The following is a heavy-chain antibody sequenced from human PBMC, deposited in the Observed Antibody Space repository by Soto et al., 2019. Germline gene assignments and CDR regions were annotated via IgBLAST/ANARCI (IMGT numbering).Heavy chain of an antibody. CDR1: GFTFSDSA. Sequence: EVQLVESGGGLVLPGGSLKLSCAASGFTFSDSAMHWVRQASGKGLEWVGRIRSKPNTDATAYAASVKGRFTISRDDSKNTAYLQMNSLKTEDTAVYYCTRHVDCSGGSCYSGYYYYMDVWGKGTTVTVSS. CDR3: TRHVDCSGGSCYSGYYYYMDV. CDR2: IRSKPNTDAT. V-gene: IGHV3-73*01. J-gene: IGHJ6*03. D-gene: IGHD2-15*01.